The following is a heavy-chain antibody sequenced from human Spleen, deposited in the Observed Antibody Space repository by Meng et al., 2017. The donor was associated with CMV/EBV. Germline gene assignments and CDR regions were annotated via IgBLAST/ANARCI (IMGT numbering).Heavy chain of an antibody. CDR1: RYTFTAYY. V-gene: IGHV1-2*02. J-gene: IGHJ4*02. D-gene: IGHD6-6*01. Sequence: VYLVQSGAAVYEPGAPGTVSCDASRYTFTAYYMHWVQQAPGQGLGWMGWINPNSGGTNYAQKFQGRVTMTRDTSISTAYMALRRLRSDDTAVYYCARFKVGSSYDYWGQGTLVTVSS. CDR2: INPNSGGT. CDR3: ARFKVGSSYDY.